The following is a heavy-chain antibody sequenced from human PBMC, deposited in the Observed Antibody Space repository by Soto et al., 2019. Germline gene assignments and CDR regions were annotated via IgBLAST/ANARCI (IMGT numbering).Heavy chain of an antibody. CDR1: GFTFSSHS. Sequence: GGSLRLSCAASGFTFSSHSMNWVRQAPGKGLEWVSSISSSSSYIYYADSVKGRFTISRDNAKNSLYLQMNSLRAEDTAVYYCARDQSAMDTGYGMDVWGQGTTVTVSS. CDR3: ARDQSAMDTGYGMDV. V-gene: IGHV3-21*01. J-gene: IGHJ6*02. D-gene: IGHD5-18*01. CDR2: ISSSSSYI.